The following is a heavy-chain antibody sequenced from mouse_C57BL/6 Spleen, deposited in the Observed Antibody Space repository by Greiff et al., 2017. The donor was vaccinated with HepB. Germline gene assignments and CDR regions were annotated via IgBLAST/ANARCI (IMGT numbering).Heavy chain of an antibody. D-gene: IGHD2-4*01. J-gene: IGHJ2*01. CDR2: ISDGGSYT. Sequence: EVNVVESGGGLVKPGGSLKLSCAASGFTFSSYAMSWVRQTPEKRLEWVATISDGGSYTYYPDNVKGRFTISRDNAKNNLYLQMSHLKSEDTAMYYCARYDYYFDYWGQGTTLTVSS. CDR1: GFTFSSYA. V-gene: IGHV5-4*03. CDR3: ARYDYYFDY.